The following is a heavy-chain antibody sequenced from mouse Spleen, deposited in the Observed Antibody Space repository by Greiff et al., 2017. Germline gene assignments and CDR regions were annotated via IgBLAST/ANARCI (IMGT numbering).Heavy chain of an antibody. J-gene: IGHJ4*01. V-gene: IGHV1-4*02. Sequence: QVQLKQSAAELARPGASVKMSCKASGYTFTSYTMHWVKQRPGQGLEWIGYINPSSGYTEYNQKFKDKTTLTADKSSSTAYMQLSSLTSEDSAVYYCAREGLQYGNYVYAMDYWGQGTSVTVSS. CDR2: INPSSGYT. CDR1: GYTFTSYT. CDR3: AREGLQYGNYVYAMDY. D-gene: IGHD2-10*02.